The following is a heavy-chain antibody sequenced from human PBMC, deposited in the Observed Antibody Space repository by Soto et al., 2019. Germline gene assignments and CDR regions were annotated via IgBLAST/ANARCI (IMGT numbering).Heavy chain of an antibody. V-gene: IGHV1-69*13. CDR1: GGTFSSYA. J-gene: IGHJ5*02. CDR3: ARDPSTLIAVAGTPNLGFDP. CDR2: IIPIFGTA. Sequence: SVKVSCKASGGTFSSYAISWVRQAPGQGLEWMGGIIPIFGTANYAQKFQGRVTITADESTSTAYMELSSLRSEDTAVYYCARDPSTLIAVAGTPNLGFDPWGQGTLVTVS. D-gene: IGHD6-19*01.